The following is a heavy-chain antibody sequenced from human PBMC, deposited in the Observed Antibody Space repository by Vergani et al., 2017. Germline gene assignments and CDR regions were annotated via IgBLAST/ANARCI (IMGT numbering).Heavy chain of an antibody. D-gene: IGHD2-8*01. J-gene: IGHJ4*02. CDR1: GFTFSSYA. Sequence: EVQLLETGGGLVQSGGSLRLSCAASGFTFSSYAMNWVRQAPGKGLEWVSGIDGSGGRTYYADSVKGRFTISRDNSKNTLYLQINSPRAEDTAVYYCAKDRGRWTPQWFFDYWGQGTLVTVSS. CDR2: IDGSGGRT. CDR3: AKDRGRWTPQWFFDY. V-gene: IGHV3-23*01.